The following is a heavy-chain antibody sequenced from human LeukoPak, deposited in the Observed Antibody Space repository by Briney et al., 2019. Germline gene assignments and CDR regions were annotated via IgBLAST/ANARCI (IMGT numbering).Heavy chain of an antibody. CDR2: INPSGGST. CDR1: GYTFTSYY. V-gene: IGHV1-46*01. CDR3: AREELAATHFDY. D-gene: IGHD3-3*02. J-gene: IGHJ4*02. Sequence: ASVKVSCKASGYTFTSYYMHWVRQALGQGLEWMGIINPSGGSTSYAQKFQGRVTMTRDTSTSTVYMELSSLRSEDTAVYYCAREELAATHFDYWGQGTLVTVSS.